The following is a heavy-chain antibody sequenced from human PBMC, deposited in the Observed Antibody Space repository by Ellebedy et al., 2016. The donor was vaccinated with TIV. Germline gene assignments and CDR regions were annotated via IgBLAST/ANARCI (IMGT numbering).Heavy chain of an antibody. D-gene: IGHD1-20*01. CDR1: GFTFSNYD. V-gene: IGHV3-23*01. CDR2: ISADGRDT. Sequence: GESLKISCAASGFTFSNYDMSWVRQAPGKGLEWVSLISADGRDTYYTNSVKGRFTISRDNAKSTLYLQMNSLRAEDTAVYYCARDPYNWNGPFDYWGQGTLVTVSS. CDR3: ARDPYNWNGPFDY. J-gene: IGHJ4*02.